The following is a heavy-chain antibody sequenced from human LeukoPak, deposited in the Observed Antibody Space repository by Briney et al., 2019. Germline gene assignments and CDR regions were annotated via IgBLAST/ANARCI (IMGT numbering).Heavy chain of an antibody. V-gene: IGHV3-21*01. D-gene: IGHD6-19*01. CDR2: ISTSSSYI. Sequence: GGSLRLSCAASGFTFSSYSMNWVRQAPGKGLEWVSSISTSSSYIYYADSVKGRFTSSRDNAKESLYLQMNSLRAEDTAVYYCARAGSRQWLVDLFDYWGQGTLVTVSS. CDR3: ARAGSRQWLVDLFDY. J-gene: IGHJ4*02. CDR1: GFTFSSYS.